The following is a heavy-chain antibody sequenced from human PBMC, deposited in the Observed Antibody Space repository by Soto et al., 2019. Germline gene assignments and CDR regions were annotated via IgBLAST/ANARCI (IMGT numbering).Heavy chain of an antibody. V-gene: IGHV3-23*01. J-gene: IGHJ6*02. CDR2: ISGSGGST. CDR1: GFTFSSYA. Sequence: LRLSCAASGFTFSSYAMSWVRQAPGKGLEWVSAISGSGGSTYYADSVKGRFTISRDNSKNTLYLQMNSLRAEDTAVYYCAKGSGSYYYYGMDVWGQGTTVTVSS. D-gene: IGHD1-26*01. CDR3: AKGSGSYYYYGMDV.